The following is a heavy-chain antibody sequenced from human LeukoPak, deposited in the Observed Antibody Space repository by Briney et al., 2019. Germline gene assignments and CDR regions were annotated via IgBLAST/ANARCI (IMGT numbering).Heavy chain of an antibody. CDR2: IYPGDSDT. CDR1: GYSFTSYW. Sequence: GESLKISCKGSGYSFTSYWIGWVRQMPGKGLEWMGIIYPGDSDTRYSPSFQGQVTISADKSISTAYLQWSSLKASDTAMYYCARFPVYWYSGSYYFDYWGQGTLVTVSS. CDR3: ARFPVYWYSGSYYFDY. J-gene: IGHJ4*02. V-gene: IGHV5-51*01. D-gene: IGHD1-26*01.